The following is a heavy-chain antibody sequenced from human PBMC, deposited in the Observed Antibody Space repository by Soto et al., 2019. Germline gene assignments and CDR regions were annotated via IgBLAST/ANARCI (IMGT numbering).Heavy chain of an antibody. D-gene: IGHD3-10*01. CDR1: GGSFSGYY. J-gene: IGHJ6*02. CDR3: ARGLLSTYYYGSGSYLVPYYYYGMDV. V-gene: IGHV4-34*01. Sequence: PSETLSLTCAVYGGSFSGYYWSWIRQPPGKGLEWIGEINHSGSTNYNPSLKSRVTISVDTSKNQFSLKLSSVTAADTAVYYCARGLLSTYYYGSGSYLVPYYYYGMDVWGQGTTVTVYS. CDR2: INHSGST.